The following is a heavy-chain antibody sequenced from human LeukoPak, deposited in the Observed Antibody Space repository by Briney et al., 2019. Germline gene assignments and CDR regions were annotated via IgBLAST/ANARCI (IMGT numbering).Heavy chain of an antibody. J-gene: IGHJ5*02. CDR2: ISYDGSNK. Sequence: GGSLRLSCAASGFTFSSYAMHWVRQAPGKGLEWVAVISYDGSNKYYADSVKGRFTISRDNSKNTLYLQMNSLRAEDTAVYYCARGSYYGDYSFDWFDPWGQGTLVTVSS. V-gene: IGHV3-30*04. CDR3: ARGSYYGDYSFDWFDP. CDR1: GFTFSSYA. D-gene: IGHD4-17*01.